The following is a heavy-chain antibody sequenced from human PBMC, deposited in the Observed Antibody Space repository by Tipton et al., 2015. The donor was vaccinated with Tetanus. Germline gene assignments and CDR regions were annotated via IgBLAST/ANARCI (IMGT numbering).Heavy chain of an antibody. Sequence: SLRLSCAASGFTFSSYAMHWVRQAPGKGLEWVAVISYDGSNKYYADSVKGRFTISRDNSKNTLYLQMNSLRAEDTAVYYCARDSATIASYSHFDYWGQGTLVTVPS. CDR3: ARDSATIASYSHFDY. CDR2: ISYDGSNK. J-gene: IGHJ4*02. CDR1: GFTFSSYA. V-gene: IGHV3-30-3*01. D-gene: IGHD1-26*01.